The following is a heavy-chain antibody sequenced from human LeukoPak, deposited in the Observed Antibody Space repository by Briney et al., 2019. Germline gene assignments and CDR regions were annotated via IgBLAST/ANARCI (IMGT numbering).Heavy chain of an antibody. Sequence: GGSLRLSCAASGFTFSSYAMSWVRQAPGKGLEWVPAISGSGGSTYYADSVKGRFTISRDNSKNTLYLQMNSLRAEDTAVYYCAKEGSSSSWYDFAYYFDYWGQGTLVTVSS. J-gene: IGHJ4*02. V-gene: IGHV3-23*01. CDR1: GFTFSSYA. CDR2: ISGSGGST. CDR3: AKEGSSSSWYDFAYYFDY. D-gene: IGHD6-13*01.